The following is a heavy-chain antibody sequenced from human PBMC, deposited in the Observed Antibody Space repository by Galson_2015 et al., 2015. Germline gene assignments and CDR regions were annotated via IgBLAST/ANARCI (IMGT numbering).Heavy chain of an antibody. CDR3: ARGSHCSRTSCWDH. V-gene: IGHV7-4-1*02. CDR2: INTNTGTQ. J-gene: IGHJ4*02. Sequence: SVKVSCKASGYTFTAYAINWVRQAPGQGLEWVGWINTNTGTQTYAQDFTGRFVFSLDTSVNTAYLHISSLKTDDTAVYYCARGSHCSRTSCWDHWGQGTLVTVPS. CDR1: GYTFTAYA. D-gene: IGHD2-2*01.